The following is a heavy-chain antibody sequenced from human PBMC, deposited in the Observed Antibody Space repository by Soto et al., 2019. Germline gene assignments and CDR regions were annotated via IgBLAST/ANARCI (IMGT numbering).Heavy chain of an antibody. CDR2: VYYTGST. V-gene: IGHV4-59*01. CDR1: GGSISGCY. CDR3: ARSVAVPGAHIDY. Sequence: KPSETLSLTCSVSGGSISGCYWSWIRQSPGKGLEWLGYVYYTGSTNYSPSLGSRVSISVDTSKNEFSLRLSSVTAADTAVYFCARSVAVPGAHIDYWGQGTQVTVSS. D-gene: IGHD6-19*01. J-gene: IGHJ4*02.